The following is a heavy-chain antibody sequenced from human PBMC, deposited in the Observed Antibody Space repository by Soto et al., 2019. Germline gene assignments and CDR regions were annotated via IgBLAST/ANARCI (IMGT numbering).Heavy chain of an antibody. CDR1: GGSISSGGYY. J-gene: IGHJ3*02. D-gene: IGHD5-18*01. Sequence: QVQLQESGPGLVKPSQTLSLTCTVSGGSISSGGYYWSWIRQHPGKGLKWIGYIYYRGSTYYHPSLKSRGTLSVDTAKNQFSLKLSSVTAGGTAVYFCAGDSIHSNAGGAFHILGQGTMVTVSS. V-gene: IGHV4-31*03. CDR3: AGDSIHSNAGGAFHI. CDR2: IYYRGST.